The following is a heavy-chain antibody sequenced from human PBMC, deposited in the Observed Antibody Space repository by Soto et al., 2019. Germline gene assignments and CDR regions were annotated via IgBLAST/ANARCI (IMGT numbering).Heavy chain of an antibody. V-gene: IGHV3-23*01. CDR3: AALPPYIVGVVDDSEAFDV. CDR1: GFTFSSYA. D-gene: IGHD2-15*01. CDR2: ISGSGGST. Sequence: PGGSLRLSCAASGFTFSSYAMSWVRQAPGKELEWVSAISGSGGSTYYADSVKGRFTISRDNSTNTLYLQMNSLRAEDTAVYYSAALPPYIVGVVDDSEAFDVWGQGTMVTVSS. J-gene: IGHJ3*01.